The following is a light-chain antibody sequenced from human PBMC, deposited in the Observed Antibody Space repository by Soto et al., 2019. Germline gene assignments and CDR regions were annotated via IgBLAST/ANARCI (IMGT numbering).Light chain of an antibody. V-gene: IGLV2-23*02. CDR2: EVT. Sequence: QSVLTQPASVSGSPGQSIAISCTGTSSDVGSYDLVSWCQQHPGKAPKLIIYEVTKRPSGVSDRFSGSKSGNTASLTISGLQAEDEADYYCYSYAGSNTYYVFGTGTKVTV. CDR3: YSYAGSNTYYV. CDR1: SSDVGSYDL. J-gene: IGLJ1*01.